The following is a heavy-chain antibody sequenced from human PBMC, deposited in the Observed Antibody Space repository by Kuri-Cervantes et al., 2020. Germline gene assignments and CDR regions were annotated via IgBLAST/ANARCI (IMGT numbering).Heavy chain of an antibody. V-gene: IGHV4-30-4*08. Sequence: SCTVSGGSISSGDYYWSWIRQPPGKGLEWIGYIYYSGSTYYNPSLKSRVTISVDTSKNQFSLKLSSVTAADTAVYYCARRDYYDSSGYPNWFDPRGQGTLVTVSS. J-gene: IGHJ5*02. D-gene: IGHD3-22*01. CDR2: IYYSGST. CDR1: GGSISSGDYY. CDR3: ARRDYYDSSGYPNWFDP.